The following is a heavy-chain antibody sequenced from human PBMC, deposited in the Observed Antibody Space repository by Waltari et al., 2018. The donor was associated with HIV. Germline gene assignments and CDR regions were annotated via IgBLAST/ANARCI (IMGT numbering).Heavy chain of an antibody. CDR3: ARDRDYYDSSGYNRAFDY. CDR2: IYYSGST. CDR1: GGSVSSGSYS. V-gene: IGHV4-61*01. J-gene: IGHJ4*02. D-gene: IGHD3-22*01. Sequence: QVQLQESGPGLVKPSETLSLTCTVSGGSVSSGSYSWSWIRQPPGKGLEWIGYIYYSGSTNYNPSLKSRVTISVDTSKNQFSLKLSSVTAADTAVYYCARDRDYYDSSGYNRAFDYWGQGTLVTVSS.